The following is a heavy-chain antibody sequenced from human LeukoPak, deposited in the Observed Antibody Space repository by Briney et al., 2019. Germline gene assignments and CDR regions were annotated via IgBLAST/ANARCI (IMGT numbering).Heavy chain of an antibody. CDR3: ARDPGAAAGNLWS. D-gene: IGHD6-25*01. Sequence: GGSLRLSCVVSGLAVSNNYMTWVRQAPGKGLEWVSLIFSGGGTYYADSVKGRFTISRDSSKNTLYLQMNSLRAEDTALYYCARDPGAAAGNLWSWGQGTLVTVSS. CDR2: IFSGGGT. CDR1: GLAVSNNY. V-gene: IGHV3-66*01. J-gene: IGHJ5*02.